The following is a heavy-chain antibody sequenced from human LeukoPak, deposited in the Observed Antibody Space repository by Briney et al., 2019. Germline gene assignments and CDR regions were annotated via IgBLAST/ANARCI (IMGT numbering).Heavy chain of an antibody. CDR3: ARDPRGYSYGQYYYYYYMDI. CDR2: IYYSGST. J-gene: IGHJ6*03. D-gene: IGHD5-18*01. Sequence: SETLSLTCTVSGGSISSSSYCWGWIRQPPGKGLEWIGSIYYSGSTYYNPSLKSRVTISVDTSKNQFSLKLSSVTAADTAVYYCARDPRGYSYGQYYYYYYMDIWGKGTTVTVSS. CDR1: GGSISSSSYC. V-gene: IGHV4-39*07.